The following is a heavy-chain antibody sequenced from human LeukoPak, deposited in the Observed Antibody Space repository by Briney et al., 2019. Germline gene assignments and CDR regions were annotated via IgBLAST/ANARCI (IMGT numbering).Heavy chain of an antibody. CDR2: IIPILGIA. J-gene: IGHJ6*02. D-gene: IGHD6-13*01. CDR3: ARNPEFESSSWYYYGMDV. V-gene: IGHV1-69*04. CDR1: GGTFSSYA. Sequence: VASVKVSCKASGGTFSSYAISWVRQAPGQGLEWMGRIIPILGIANYAQKFQGRVTITADKSTSTAYMELSSLRPEDTAVYYCARNPEFESSSWYYYGMDVWGHGTTVTVSS.